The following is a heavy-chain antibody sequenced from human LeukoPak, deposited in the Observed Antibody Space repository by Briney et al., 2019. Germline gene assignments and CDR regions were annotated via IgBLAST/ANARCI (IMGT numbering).Heavy chain of an antibody. J-gene: IGHJ4*02. CDR3: AKAEWPHYYFDY. CDR2: ISGSGGST. CDR1: GFTVGSAW. V-gene: IGHV3-23*01. D-gene: IGHD2-8*01. Sequence: GGSLRLSCAASGFTVGSAWMSWVRQAPGKGLEWVSAISGSGGSTYYADSVKGRFTISRDNSKNTLYLQMNSLRAEDTAVYYCAKAEWPHYYFDYWGQGTLVTVSS.